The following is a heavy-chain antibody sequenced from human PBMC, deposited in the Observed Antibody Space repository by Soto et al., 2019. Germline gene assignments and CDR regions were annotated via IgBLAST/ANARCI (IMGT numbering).Heavy chain of an antibody. D-gene: IGHD2-21*01. CDR1: GFTFSSYA. CDR3: AKHQRGIQWLLFSTILN. Sequence: PGGSLRLSCAASGFTFSSYAMGWVRQAPGKGLEWVSAISGSGGSTYYADSVKGRFTISRDNSKNTLYLQMNSLRAEDTAVYYCAKHQRGIQWLLFSTILNWAQGTLVTVSS. V-gene: IGHV3-23*01. CDR2: ISGSGGST. J-gene: IGHJ4*02.